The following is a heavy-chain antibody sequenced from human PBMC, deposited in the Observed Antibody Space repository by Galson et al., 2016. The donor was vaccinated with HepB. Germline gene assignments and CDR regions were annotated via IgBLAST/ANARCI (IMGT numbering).Heavy chain of an antibody. J-gene: IGHJ3*01. CDR2: IYYSGST. CDR1: GGSISSGGYY. Sequence: TLSLTCTVSGGSISSGGYYWSWIRQDTGKGLEWIGYIYYSGSTYYNPSLKSRVLISLDTSENQFSLKLSSVTAADTAVYYCARGYCSGGSCRHDAFDVWGQGTMVTVSS. CDR3: ARGYCSGGSCRHDAFDV. D-gene: IGHD2-15*01. V-gene: IGHV4-31*03.